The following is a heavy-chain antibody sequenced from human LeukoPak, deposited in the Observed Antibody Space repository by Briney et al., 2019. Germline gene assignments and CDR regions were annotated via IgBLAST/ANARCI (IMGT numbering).Heavy chain of an antibody. CDR2: INAGNGNT. CDR1: GYTFTSYA. V-gene: IGHV1-3*01. Sequence: ASVKVSCKASGYTFTSYAMHWVRQAPGQRLEWMGWINAGNGNTKYSQKFQGRVTITRDTSASTAYMELSSLRSEDTAVYYCARDLSGGGQEYYFDYWGQGTLVTVSS. CDR3: ARDLSGGGQEYYFDY. D-gene: IGHD4-23*01. J-gene: IGHJ4*02.